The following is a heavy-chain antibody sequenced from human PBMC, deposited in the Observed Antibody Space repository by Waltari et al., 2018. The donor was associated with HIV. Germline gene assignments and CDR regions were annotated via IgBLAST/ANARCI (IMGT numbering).Heavy chain of an antibody. Sequence: QVQLVESGGGVVPPGTSLTLSCPGSGFTLSHFSIHWVRQSPAKGLEWLAVFWSDGVEISYADSVKGRFTISKDSSQKTLYLHLTSLRAEDTALYYCARGYSSSRWIPLYHWGRGTLVTVSS. J-gene: IGHJ1*01. V-gene: IGHV3-33*01. CDR3: ARGYSSSRWIPLYH. D-gene: IGHD6-6*01. CDR1: GFTLSHFS. CDR2: FWSDGVEI.